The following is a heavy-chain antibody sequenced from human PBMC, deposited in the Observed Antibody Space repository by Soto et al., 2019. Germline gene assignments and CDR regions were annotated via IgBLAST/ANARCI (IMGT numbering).Heavy chain of an antibody. CDR3: AKDHKMFGDRGSYYVRHYYYYYGMDL. J-gene: IGHJ6*02. D-gene: IGHD1-26*01. CDR1: GFTFSSYG. V-gene: IGHV3-30*18. CDR2: ISYDGSNK. Sequence: GGSLRLSCAASGFTFSSYGMHWVRQAPGKGLEWVAVISYDGSNKYYADSVKGRFTIFRDNSKNTLYLQMNSLRAEDTAVYYYAKDHKMFGDRGSYYVRHYYYYYGMDLWVQATPVTVSS.